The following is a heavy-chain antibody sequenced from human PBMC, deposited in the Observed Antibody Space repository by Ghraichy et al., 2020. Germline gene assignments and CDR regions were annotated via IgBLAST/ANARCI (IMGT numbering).Heavy chain of an antibody. CDR1: GGSISSGGYY. Sequence: SETLSLTCTVSGGSISSGGYYWSWIRQHPGKGLEWIGYIYYSGSTYYNPSLKSRVTISVDTSKNQFSLKLSSVTAADTAVYYWARDRRSLGATDAFDIWGQGTMVTVSS. D-gene: IGHD3-3*01. CDR2: IYYSGST. J-gene: IGHJ3*02. V-gene: IGHV4-31*03. CDR3: ARDRRSLGATDAFDI.